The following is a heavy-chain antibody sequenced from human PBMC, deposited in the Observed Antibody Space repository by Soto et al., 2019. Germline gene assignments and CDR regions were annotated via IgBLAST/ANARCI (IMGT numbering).Heavy chain of an antibody. CDR3: CIESIAVAGSWFGP. CDR2: INAGNGNT. Sequence: ASVKVSCKASGYTFTSYAMHWVRQAPGQRLEWMGWINAGNGNTKYSQKFQGRVTITRDTSASTAYMELSSLRSEDTAVYYCCIESIAVAGSWFGPWGQRTRGTVSS. D-gene: IGHD6-19*01. V-gene: IGHV1-3*01. J-gene: IGHJ5*02. CDR1: GYTFTSYA.